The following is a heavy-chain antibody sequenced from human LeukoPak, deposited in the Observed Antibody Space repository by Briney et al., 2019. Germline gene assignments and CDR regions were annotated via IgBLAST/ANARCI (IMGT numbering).Heavy chain of an antibody. D-gene: IGHD2-2*01. V-gene: IGHV1-2*02. Sequence: GASVKVSCKASGYTFTGYYMHWVRRAPGQGLEWMGWINPSSGGTNYAQKFQGRVTMTRDTSISTAYMELSRLRSDDTAVYYCARDYCSSTSCYGYFDYWGQGTLVTVSS. CDR3: ARDYCSSTSCYGYFDY. CDR1: GYTFTGYY. CDR2: INPSSGGT. J-gene: IGHJ4*02.